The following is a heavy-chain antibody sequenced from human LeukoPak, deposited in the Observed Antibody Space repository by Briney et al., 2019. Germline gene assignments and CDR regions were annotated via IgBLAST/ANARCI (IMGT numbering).Heavy chain of an antibody. J-gene: IGHJ6*03. Sequence: PSETLSLTCTVSGASISSYYWTWIRQAPGKGLEWIGYVYYSVSTNYNPSLKSRVSISQGTSKNQVSLTLNSVTAADTAVYYCARQESGPYHYMDVWGRGTAVTVSS. CDR3: ARQESGPYHYMDV. V-gene: IGHV4-59*08. CDR1: GASISSYY. CDR2: VYYSVST. D-gene: IGHD3-3*01.